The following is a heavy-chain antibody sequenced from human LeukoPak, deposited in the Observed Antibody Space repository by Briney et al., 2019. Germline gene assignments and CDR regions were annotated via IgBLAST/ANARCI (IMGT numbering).Heavy chain of an antibody. CDR3: AKGYN. D-gene: IGHD1-14*01. CDR1: GFTFSSHT. Sequence: GGSLRLSCAASGFTFSSHTMNWVRQAPGKGLECVSSISGSGGTTYYADSLKGRFTISRDNSKNTLYLQMNSLRAEDTAVYYCAKGYNWGRGTLVTVSS. CDR2: ISGSGGTT. J-gene: IGHJ4*02. V-gene: IGHV3-23*01.